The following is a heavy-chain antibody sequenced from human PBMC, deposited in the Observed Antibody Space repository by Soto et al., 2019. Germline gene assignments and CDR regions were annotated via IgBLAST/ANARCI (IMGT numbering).Heavy chain of an antibody. D-gene: IGHD4-17*01. CDR1: GFTFTNAW. CDR2: IKSKSDGGTT. Sequence: GGSLRLSCAASGFTFTNAWMSWVRQAPGKGLEWVGRIKSKSDGGTTDYAAPVKGRFTISRDDSKNTLYLQMNSLKTEDTAVYYCTTQTSTTVNYFDYWGQGTLVTVSS. J-gene: IGHJ4*02. V-gene: IGHV3-15*01. CDR3: TTQTSTTVNYFDY.